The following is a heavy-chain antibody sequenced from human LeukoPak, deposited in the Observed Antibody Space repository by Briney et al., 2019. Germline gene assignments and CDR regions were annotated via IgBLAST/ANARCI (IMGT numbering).Heavy chain of an antibody. V-gene: IGHV4-30-4*01. D-gene: IGHD1-1*01. CDR1: GGSISSGDYY. CDR2: IYYSGST. Sequence: PSETLSLTCTVSGGSISSGDYYWNWIRQPPGQGLEWIGSIYYSGSTYYNPSLKSRVTISVDTSKNQFSLKLSSVTAADTAVYYCARHHNWNDAPDYWGQGTLVTVSS. J-gene: IGHJ4*02. CDR3: ARHHNWNDAPDY.